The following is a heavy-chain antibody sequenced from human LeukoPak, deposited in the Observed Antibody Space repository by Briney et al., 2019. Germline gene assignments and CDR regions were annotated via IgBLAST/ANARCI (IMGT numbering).Heavy chain of an antibody. J-gene: IGHJ5*02. V-gene: IGHV1-69*13. Sequence: ASVKVSCKASGGTFSSYAISWVRQAPGQGLEWMGGIIPIFGTANYAQKFQGRVTITADESTSTAYMELSSLRSEDTAVYYCARVGGVVGADDSWGQGTLVTVPS. CDR3: ARVGGVVGADDS. CDR2: IIPIFGTA. CDR1: GGTFSSYA. D-gene: IGHD1-26*01.